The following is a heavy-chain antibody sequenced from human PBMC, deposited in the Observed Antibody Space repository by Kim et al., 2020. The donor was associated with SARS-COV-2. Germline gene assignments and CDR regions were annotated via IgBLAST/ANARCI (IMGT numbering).Heavy chain of an antibody. J-gene: IGHJ6*02. Sequence: VKGRCTISRDNAKNTLYLQMNSLRAEDTAVYYCAKTHCSSTSCYIYYAVDVWGQGTTVTVSS. CDR3: AKTHCSSTSCYIYYAVDV. D-gene: IGHD2-2*02. V-gene: IGHV3-74*01.